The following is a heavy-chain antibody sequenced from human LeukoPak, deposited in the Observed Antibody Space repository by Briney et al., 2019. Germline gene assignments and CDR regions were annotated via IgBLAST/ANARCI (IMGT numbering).Heavy chain of an antibody. D-gene: IGHD3-3*01. V-gene: IGHV1-69*13. J-gene: IGHJ5*02. CDR1: GGTFSSYA. CDR3: ARGQTSITIFGVVMGFWFDP. Sequence: ASVKVSCKASGGTFSSYAISWVRQPPGQELGWLEGIIPIFGTANYAQKFQGRVTITADESTSTAYMELSSLRSEDTAVYYCARGQTSITIFGVVMGFWFDPWGQGTLVTVSS. CDR2: IIPIFGTA.